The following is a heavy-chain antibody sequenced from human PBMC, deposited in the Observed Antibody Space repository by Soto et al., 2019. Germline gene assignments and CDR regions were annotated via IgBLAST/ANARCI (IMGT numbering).Heavy chain of an antibody. Sequence: ASVKVSCKASGGTFSSYAISWVRQAPGQGLEWMGGINPIFGTPHYAQKYQGRVTITADTFTNTAYMELTRLTSDDTAVYFCAREGRHFDYWGQGTLVTVPS. CDR2: INPIFGTP. CDR1: GGTFSSYA. J-gene: IGHJ4*02. V-gene: IGHV1-69*06. CDR3: AREGRHFDY.